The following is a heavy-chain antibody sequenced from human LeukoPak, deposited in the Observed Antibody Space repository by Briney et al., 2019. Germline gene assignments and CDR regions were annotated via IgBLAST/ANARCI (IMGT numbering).Heavy chain of an antibody. D-gene: IGHD5-12*01. CDR3: ARDEYSGNDFDY. V-gene: IGHV3-74*01. J-gene: IGHJ4*02. CDR2: INSDGSST. Sequence: GGSLRLSCAASGFTFSSYGMHWVRQAPGKGLVWVSRINSDGSSTNYADSVKGRFTISRDNAKNTLYLQMNSLRAEDTAVYYCARDEYSGNDFDYWGQGTLVTVSS. CDR1: GFTFSSYG.